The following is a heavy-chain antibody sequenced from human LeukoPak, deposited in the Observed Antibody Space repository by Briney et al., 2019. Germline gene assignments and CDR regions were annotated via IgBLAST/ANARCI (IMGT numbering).Heavy chain of an antibody. V-gene: IGHV1-8*01. CDR1: GYTLTSYD. CDR2: MNPNSGST. J-gene: IGHJ3*02. D-gene: IGHD2-15*01. Sequence: SSVKVSCKASGYTLTSYDINWVRQATGQGLEWMGWMNPNSGSTAYAQKFQGRVTMTRNTSISTAYMELRSLRSEDTGVYSCARESDCSGGSCYSVAAFDIWGQGTMVTVSS. CDR3: ARESDCSGGSCYSVAAFDI.